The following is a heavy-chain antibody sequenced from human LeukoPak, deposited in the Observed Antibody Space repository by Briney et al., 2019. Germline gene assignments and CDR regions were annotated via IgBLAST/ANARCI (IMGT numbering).Heavy chain of an antibody. CDR3: ARGYSYGSDYYYGMDV. J-gene: IGHJ6*02. CDR2: ISGYNGNT. Sequence: AASVKVSCKASGYTFTSYGVSWVRQAPGQGLKWMGWISGYNGNTKYAQKVQGRVTMTTDTSTGTAYMELRSLRSDDTAVYYCARGYSYGSDYYYGMDVWGQGTTVTVSS. D-gene: IGHD5-18*01. CDR1: GYTFTSYG. V-gene: IGHV1-18*01.